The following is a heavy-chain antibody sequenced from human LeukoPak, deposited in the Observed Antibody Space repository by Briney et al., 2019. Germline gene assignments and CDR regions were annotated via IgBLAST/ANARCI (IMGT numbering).Heavy chain of an antibody. D-gene: IGHD2-2*01. CDR2: ISSSSSTI. CDR3: ARDPPPGVVPAVP. Sequence: PGGSLRLSCAASGFAFSSYSMNWVRQAPGKGLEWVSYISSSSSTIYYADSVKGRFTISRDNAKNSLYLQMNSLRAEDTAVYYCARDPPPGVVPAVPWGQGTLVTVSS. J-gene: IGHJ5*02. CDR1: GFAFSSYS. V-gene: IGHV3-48*01.